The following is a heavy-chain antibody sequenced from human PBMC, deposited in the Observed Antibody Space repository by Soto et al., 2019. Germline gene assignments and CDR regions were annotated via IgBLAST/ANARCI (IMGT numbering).Heavy chain of an antibody. V-gene: IGHV3-30*18. D-gene: IGHD3-3*01. CDR3: AKSAYIFGVVILPLFAC. CDR2: ISYDGSNK. CDR1: GFTFSRYG. Sequence: GGSLRLSCAASGFTFSRYGMHWVRQAPGKGLEWVAVISYDGSNKYYADSVKGRFTISRDNSKNTLYLQMNSLRAEDTAVYYCAKSAYIFGVVILPLFACGGQGTLVTGSS. J-gene: IGHJ1*01.